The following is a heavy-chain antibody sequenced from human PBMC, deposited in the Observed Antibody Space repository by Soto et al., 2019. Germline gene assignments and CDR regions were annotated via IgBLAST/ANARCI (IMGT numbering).Heavy chain of an antibody. CDR3: TADCPLTGGGVIAT. CDR2: IKSINHGGTT. V-gene: IGHV3-15*01. J-gene: IGHJ3*01. Sequence: EVQLVESGGGLVKPGGSLRLSCAASGVNFVHLWMTWVRQPPGKGLEWVGRIKSINHGGTTDYAAPVKGRVTISRDDSKNTLDLQLNSLKTEDTGVYYCTADCPLTGGGVIATWGQGTMVTVSS. D-gene: IGHD3-16*02. CDR1: GVNFVHLW.